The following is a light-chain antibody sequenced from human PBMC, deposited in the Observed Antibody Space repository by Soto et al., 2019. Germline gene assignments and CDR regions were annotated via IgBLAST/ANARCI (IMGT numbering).Light chain of an antibody. CDR2: EVS. CDR1: SSDVGGYNY. V-gene: IGLV2-8*01. CDR3: SSYAGSNNLV. Sequence: QSVLTQPPSASGSPGQSVTISCTGTSSDVGGYNYVSWYQQHPGKAPKLMIFEVSKRPSGVPDRISGSKSGITASLTVSGLQAEDEADYYCSSYAGSNNLVFGGGTKVTVL. J-gene: IGLJ2*01.